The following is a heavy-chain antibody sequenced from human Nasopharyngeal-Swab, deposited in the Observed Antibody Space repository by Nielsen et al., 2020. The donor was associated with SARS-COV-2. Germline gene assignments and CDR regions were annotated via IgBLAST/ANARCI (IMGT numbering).Heavy chain of an antibody. CDR1: GASISSYY. J-gene: IGHJ6*02. CDR3: ARDRPNYGMDV. CDR2: SHYSGST. Sequence: SETLSLTCTVSGASISSYYWSWIRQTPGKGLEWVAYSHYSGSTKYNPSLKSRVTISIDTSKNQFSLKLSSVTAADTAVYYCARDRPNYGMDVWGRGTTVTVSS. V-gene: IGHV4-59*01.